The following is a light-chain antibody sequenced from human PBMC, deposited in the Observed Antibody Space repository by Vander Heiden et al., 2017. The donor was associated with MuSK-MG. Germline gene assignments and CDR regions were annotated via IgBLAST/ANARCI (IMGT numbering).Light chain of an antibody. CDR1: QGFSNW. V-gene: IGKV1-5*03. CDR2: QAS. CDR3: QQYHDFPWT. J-gene: IGKJ1*01. Sequence: DIQMTQSPSTLSASVGDRVTIPCRASQGFSNWLAWYQQKPGKAPKLLIHQASNLESGVPSRFSGSGSGTEFTLTISSLQPDDFASYYCQQYHDFPWTFGQGTKVEIK.